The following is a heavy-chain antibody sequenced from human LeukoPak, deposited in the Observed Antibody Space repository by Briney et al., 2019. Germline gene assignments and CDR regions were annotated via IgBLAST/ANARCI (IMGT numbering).Heavy chain of an antibody. V-gene: IGHV1-69*04. CDR3: AREAVAAHFDY. Sequence: ASVKVSCKASGVTFSSYAISWVRQAPGQGLEWMGRIIPILGIANYAQKFQGRVTITADKSTSTAYMELSSLRSEDTAVYYCAREAVAAHFDYWGQGTLVTVSS. CDR2: IIPILGIA. CDR1: GVTFSSYA. J-gene: IGHJ4*02. D-gene: IGHD2-15*01.